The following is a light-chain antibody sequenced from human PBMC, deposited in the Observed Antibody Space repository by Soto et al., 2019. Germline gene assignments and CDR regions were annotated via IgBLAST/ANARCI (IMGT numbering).Light chain of an antibody. CDR2: AAS. V-gene: IGKV1-39*01. CDR3: QHSYSTPRT. Sequence: DIQMTQSPSSLSASVGDRVTITCRASQSISNYLNWYQQKPGKAPKLLMYAASSLQSGVPSRFGGSGSGTDFTLTISSLQPEDFATYDCQHSYSTPRTFGQGTKVEIK. CDR1: QSISNY. J-gene: IGKJ1*01.